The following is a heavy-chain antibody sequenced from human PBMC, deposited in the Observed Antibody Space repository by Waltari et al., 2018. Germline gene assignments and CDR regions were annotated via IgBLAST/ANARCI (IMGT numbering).Heavy chain of an antibody. D-gene: IGHD3-16*02. J-gene: IGHJ4*02. V-gene: IGHV1-8*03. Sequence: QVQLVQSGAEVKKPGASVKVSCKASGYTFPSYDIKRVRQATGQGLEWMGWMNSTSGNTGYAQKFQGRVTNTRNTSIRTAYMELSSLRSEDTAVYYCAREFRIGLLDYWGQGTLVTVSS. CDR2: MNSTSGNT. CDR3: AREFRIGLLDY. CDR1: GYTFPSYD.